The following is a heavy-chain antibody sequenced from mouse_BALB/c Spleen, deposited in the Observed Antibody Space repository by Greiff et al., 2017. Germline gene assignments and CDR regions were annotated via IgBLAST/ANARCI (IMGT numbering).Heavy chain of an antibody. V-gene: IGHV1-15*01. CDR2: IDPETGGT. Sequence: VQLQQSGAELVGPGASVTLSCKASGYTFSDYEMHWVKQTPVHGLEWIGAIDPETGGTAYNQKFKGKATLTADKSSSTAYMELRSLTSEDSAVYYCTRKGNWYYFDYWGQGTTLTVSS. D-gene: IGHD2-1*01. CDR3: TRKGNWYYFDY. CDR1: GYTFSDYE. J-gene: IGHJ2*01.